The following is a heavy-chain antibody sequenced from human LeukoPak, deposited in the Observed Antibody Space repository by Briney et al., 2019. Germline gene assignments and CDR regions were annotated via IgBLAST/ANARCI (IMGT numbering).Heavy chain of an antibody. CDR3: TRGYHTYVDY. CDR1: GFTFSTYK. J-gene: IGHJ4*02. CDR2: ISSSGGTI. Sequence: GGSLRLSCAASGFTFSTYKMNWVRQAPGKGLEWVSYISSSGGTIYYADSVKGRFTISRDNAKNSLYLQMNSLRAEDTAVYYCTRGYHTYVDYWGQGTLVTVSS. V-gene: IGHV3-48*03. D-gene: IGHD3-3*01.